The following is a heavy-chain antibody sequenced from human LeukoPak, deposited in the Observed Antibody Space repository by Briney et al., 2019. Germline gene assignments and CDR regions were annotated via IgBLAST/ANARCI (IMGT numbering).Heavy chain of an antibody. CDR3: ATPLDYRDSSGFHQGGD. V-gene: IGHV3-7*03. CDR2: IKEDGSKK. CDR1: GFTFSSYW. Sequence: GGSLRLSCAASGFTFSSYWMNWARQAPGKGLEWVANIKEDGSKKNYVDSVKGRFTISRDNAKNSLYLQMTSLRAEDTAMYYCATPLDYRDSSGFHQGGDWGQGTLVTVSS. J-gene: IGHJ4*02. D-gene: IGHD3-22*01.